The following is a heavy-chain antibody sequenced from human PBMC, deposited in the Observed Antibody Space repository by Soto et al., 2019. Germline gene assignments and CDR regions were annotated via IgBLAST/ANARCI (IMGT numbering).Heavy chain of an antibody. D-gene: IGHD6-13*01. CDR3: AGYSTYYYGMDV. CDR1: GGSISSGGYS. CDR2: IYHSGST. V-gene: IGHV4-30-2*01. J-gene: IGHJ6*02. Sequence: QLQLQESGSGLVKPSQSLSLTCAVSGGSISSGGYSWSWIRQPPGKGLEWIGYIYHSGSTYYNPSLKSRVTISVDRSKNQFSLKLSSVTAADTAVYYCAGYSTYYYGMDVWGQGTTVTVSS.